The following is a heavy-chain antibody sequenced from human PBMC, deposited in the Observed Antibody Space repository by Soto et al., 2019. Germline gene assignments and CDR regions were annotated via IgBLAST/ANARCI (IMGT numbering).Heavy chain of an antibody. CDR1: GGSFSGYY. V-gene: IGHV4-34*01. D-gene: IGHD3-3*01. Sequence: QVQLQQRGAEVLKPSETLSLTCVVNGGSFSGYYWCWIRQPPGKGLEWIGEINDSGITDSNPSLESRVTMSVDMSKNQFSLKLKSVTAADTAVYHCARGRSSVPDRRGIGYYGLDVWGQGTTVTVSS. J-gene: IGHJ6*02. CDR3: ARGRSSVPDRRGIGYYGLDV. CDR2: INDSGIT.